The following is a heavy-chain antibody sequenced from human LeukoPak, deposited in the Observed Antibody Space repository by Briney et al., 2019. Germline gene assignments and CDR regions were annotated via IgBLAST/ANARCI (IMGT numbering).Heavy chain of an antibody. Sequence: PGGSLRLSCAPPRVTLSTSTTRWVRLAPGKGLEWVSAISVSGDKTYYADSVKGRFTISRDNSKNTLYLQMNSLRTEDTTVCHRALFSSGGSCYSMGGAFASCSQGTVVTVSS. CDR3: ALFSSGGSCYSMGGAFAS. J-gene: IGHJ3*02. CDR1: RVTLSTST. CDR2: ISVSGDKT. V-gene: IGHV3-23*01. D-gene: IGHD2-15*01.